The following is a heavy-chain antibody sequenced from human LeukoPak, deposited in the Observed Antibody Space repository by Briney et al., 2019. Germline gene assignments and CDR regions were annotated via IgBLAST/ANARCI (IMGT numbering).Heavy chain of an antibody. D-gene: IGHD3-3*01. CDR2: INTNTGNP. J-gene: IGHJ4*02. V-gene: IGHV7-4-1*02. Sequence: ASVKVSCKASGYTFTSYAMNWVRQAPGQGLEWMGWINTNTGNPTYAQGFTGRFVFSLDTSVSTAYLQISSLKAEDTAVYYCARGGPTIFGVVIDFGYWGQGTLVTVSS. CDR3: ARGGPTIFGVVIDFGY. CDR1: GYTFTSYA.